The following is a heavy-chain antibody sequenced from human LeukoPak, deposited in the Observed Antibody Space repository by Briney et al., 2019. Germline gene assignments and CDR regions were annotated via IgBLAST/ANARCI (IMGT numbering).Heavy chain of an antibody. CDR1: GGSISSGGYY. J-gene: IGHJ3*02. CDR3: ARGLTYYYGSGFDI. D-gene: IGHD3-10*01. Sequence: PSQTLSLTCTVSGGSISSGGYYWSWIRQPPGKGLEWIGYIYHSGSTYYNPPLKSRVTISVDRSKNQFSLKLSSVTAADTAVYYCARGLTYYYGSGFDIWGQGTMVTVSS. CDR2: IYHSGST. V-gene: IGHV4-30-2*01.